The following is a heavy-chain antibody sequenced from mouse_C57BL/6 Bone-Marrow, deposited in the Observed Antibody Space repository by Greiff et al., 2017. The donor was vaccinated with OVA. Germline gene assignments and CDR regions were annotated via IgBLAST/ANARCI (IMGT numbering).Heavy chain of an antibody. J-gene: IGHJ3*01. D-gene: IGHD1-1*01. CDR3: ARGYYGSSYQGLFAY. V-gene: IGHV1-42*01. CDR2: INPSTGGT. CDR1: GYSFTGYY. Sequence: EVKLVESGPELVKPGASVKISCKASGYSFTGYYMNWVKQSPEKSLEWIGEINPSTGGTTYNQKFKAKATLTVDKSSSTAYMQLKSLTSEDSAVYYGARGYYGSSYQGLFAYWGQGTLVTVSA.